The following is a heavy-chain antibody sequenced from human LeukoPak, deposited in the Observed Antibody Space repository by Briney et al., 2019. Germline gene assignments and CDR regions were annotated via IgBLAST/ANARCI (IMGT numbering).Heavy chain of an antibody. D-gene: IGHD7-27*01. J-gene: IGHJ3*01. Sequence: GGSLRLSCAASGFTFSSYSMNWVRQAPGKGLEWVSSISSSSSYIYCADSVKGRFTISRDNAKNSLYLQMNSLRAEDTAVYYCARASNWGSGDAFDLWGQGTMVTVSS. CDR3: ARASNWGSGDAFDL. CDR2: ISSSSSYI. V-gene: IGHV3-21*01. CDR1: GFTFSSYS.